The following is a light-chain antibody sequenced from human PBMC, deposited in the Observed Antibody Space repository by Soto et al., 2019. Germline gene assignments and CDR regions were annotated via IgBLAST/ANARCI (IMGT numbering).Light chain of an antibody. CDR3: QQFHTWPVT. Sequence: DIVMTQSPATLSVSPGERATLSCKASQSVGRNLAWYQHKPGQTPRLLIYGASTRATGIPGRFRGSGSGTEFTLTIDSLQAEDFAVYYCQQFHTWPVTFGGGTKVDIK. CDR2: GAS. CDR1: QSVGRN. V-gene: IGKV3-15*01. J-gene: IGKJ4*01.